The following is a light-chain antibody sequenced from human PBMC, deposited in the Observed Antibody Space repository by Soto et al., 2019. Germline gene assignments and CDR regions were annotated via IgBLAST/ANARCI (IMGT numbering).Light chain of an antibody. J-gene: IGKJ4*01. V-gene: IGKV3-20*01. Sequence: EVVLTQSPGTLSLSQGERATLSCRASQAVGSSDLAWYQQKPGQAPMLLSSGASSRATGIPDRFSGSGSGTDFTLTITGLEPEDFAVYYCQQYASSPLTFGGGTRWIS. CDR3: QQYASSPLT. CDR1: QAVGSSD. CDR2: GAS.